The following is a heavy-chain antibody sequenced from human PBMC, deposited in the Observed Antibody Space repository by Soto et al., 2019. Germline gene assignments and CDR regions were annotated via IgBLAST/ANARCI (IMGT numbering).Heavy chain of an antibody. J-gene: IGHJ4*02. D-gene: IGHD1-7*01. CDR1: GGSFTSNNW. V-gene: IGHV4-4*02. Sequence: SETLSLTCAVYGGSFTSNNWWTWVRQPPGPGLEWLGDIYRTGSTNYNPSLKSRATISLDKSENKFSLKVTYLTAADTTVYYCASRHPGTRGDYWGQGTWIVVSS. CDR2: IYRTGST. CDR3: ASRHPGTRGDY.